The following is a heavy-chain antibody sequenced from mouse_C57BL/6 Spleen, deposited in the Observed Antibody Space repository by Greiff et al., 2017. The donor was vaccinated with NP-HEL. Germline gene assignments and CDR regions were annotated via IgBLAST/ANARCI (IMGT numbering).Heavy chain of an antibody. CDR3: ARSDYGSSLYAMDY. D-gene: IGHD1-1*01. V-gene: IGHV1-66*01. CDR1: GYSFTSYY. Sequence: QVQLKESGPELVKPGASVKISCKASGYSFTSYYIHWVKQRPGQGLEWIGWIYPGSGNTKYNEKFKGKATLTADTSSSTAYMQLSSLTSEDSAVYYCARSDYGSSLYAMDYWGQGTSVTVSS. CDR2: IYPGSGNT. J-gene: IGHJ4*01.